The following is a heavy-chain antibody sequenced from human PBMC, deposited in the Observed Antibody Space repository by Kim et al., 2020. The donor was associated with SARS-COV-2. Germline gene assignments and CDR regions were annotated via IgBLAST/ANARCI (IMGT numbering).Heavy chain of an antibody. CDR2: FDPEDGET. J-gene: IGHJ5*02. D-gene: IGHD3-16*01. CDR3: ATATTHPEIRTILGDNNWFDP. CDR1: GYTLTELS. V-gene: IGHV1-24*01. Sequence: ASVKVSCKVSGYTLTELSMHWVRQAPGKGLEWMGGFDPEDGETIYAQKFQGRVTMTEDTSTDTAYMELSSLRSEDTAVYYCATATTHPEIRTILGDNNWFDPWGQGTLVTVSS.